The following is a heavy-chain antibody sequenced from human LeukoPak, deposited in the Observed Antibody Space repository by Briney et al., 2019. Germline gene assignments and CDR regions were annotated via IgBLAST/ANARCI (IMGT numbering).Heavy chain of an antibody. CDR1: GYTFTGYY. V-gene: IGHV1-2*06. CDR3: ANSIAVAELDY. J-gene: IGHJ4*02. CDR2: INPNSGGT. D-gene: IGHD6-19*01. Sequence: ASVTVSCKPSGYTFTGYYMHWVRQAPGQGLEWMGRINPNSGGTNYAQKFQGRVTMTRDTSISTAYMELSRLRSDDTAVYYCANSIAVAELDYWGQGTLVTVSS.